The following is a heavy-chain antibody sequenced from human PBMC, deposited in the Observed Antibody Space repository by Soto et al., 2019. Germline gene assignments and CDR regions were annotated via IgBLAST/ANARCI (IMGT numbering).Heavy chain of an antibody. J-gene: IGHJ4*02. V-gene: IGHV1-69*06. CDR3: ARAAKRYFDY. CDR2: IIPVLGPA. Sequence: QVQLVQSGADVKKPGSSVKVSCKTSGVTFNTFAISWVRQAPGQGLEYMGGIIPVLGPANYAQRFQGRVTITADKSTSTAYLELTNLTSEDTAVYYCARAAKRYFDYWGQGTLVTVSS. CDR1: GVTFNTFA.